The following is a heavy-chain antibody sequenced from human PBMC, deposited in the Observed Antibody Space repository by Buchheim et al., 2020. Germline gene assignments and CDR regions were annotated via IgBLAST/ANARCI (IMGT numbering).Heavy chain of an antibody. V-gene: IGHV4-59*01. J-gene: IGHJ3*02. Sequence: QVQLQESGPGLVKPSETLSLTCTVSGGSISSYYWSWIRQPPGKGLEGIGYIYYSGSTNYNPSLKSRVTISVDTSKNQFSLKLSSVTAADTAVYYCARDLVGGDYYDSSGENDAFDIWGQGT. D-gene: IGHD3-22*01. CDR1: GGSISSYY. CDR2: IYYSGST. CDR3: ARDLVGGDYYDSSGENDAFDI.